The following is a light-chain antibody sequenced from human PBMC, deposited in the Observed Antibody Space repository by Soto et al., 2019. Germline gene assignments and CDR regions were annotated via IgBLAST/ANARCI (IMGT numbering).Light chain of an antibody. CDR1: QSVSDN. CDR3: QEYNSWPIT. Sequence: ETVMTQSPATLSLSPGERATLSCRASQSVSDNLAWYQRKPGQGPRLLVYRASTRTLGIPARFSGSESGTEFTLTISSLQSEDFAVYYCQEYNSWPITFGQGARLEIK. J-gene: IGKJ5*01. CDR2: RAS. V-gene: IGKV3-15*01.